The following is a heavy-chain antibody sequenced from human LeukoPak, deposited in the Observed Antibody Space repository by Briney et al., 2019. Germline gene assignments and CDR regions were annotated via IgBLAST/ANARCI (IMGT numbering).Heavy chain of an antibody. J-gene: IGHJ1*01. V-gene: IGHV3-9*01. CDR3: AKDIGWWFGDKGEYFQH. Sequence: GRSLRLSCAASGFTFDDYVMHWVRQAPGKGLEWVSGISWNSGSIGYADSVKGRFTISRDNAKNSLYLQMNSLRAEDTALYYCAKDIGWWFGDKGEYFQHWGQGTLVTVSS. D-gene: IGHD3-10*01. CDR1: GFTFDDYV. CDR2: ISWNSGSI.